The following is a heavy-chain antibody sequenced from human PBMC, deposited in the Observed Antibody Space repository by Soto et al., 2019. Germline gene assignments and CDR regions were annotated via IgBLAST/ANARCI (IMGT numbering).Heavy chain of an antibody. V-gene: IGHV1-18*01. D-gene: IGHD2-8*01. CDR1: GYTFRNYG. Sequence: QVQLLQSGPEVKKPGASVKLSCKASGYTFRNYGINWVRQAPGQGLEWMGWISAYNGDTNYPQNFQGKVTLATDKPTSTAYLELRLLKSDDTAMSYCARDGRQFAPNSEDFDLWGQGTTVTVSS. J-gene: IGHJ3*01. CDR3: ARDGRQFAPNSEDFDL. CDR2: ISAYNGDT.